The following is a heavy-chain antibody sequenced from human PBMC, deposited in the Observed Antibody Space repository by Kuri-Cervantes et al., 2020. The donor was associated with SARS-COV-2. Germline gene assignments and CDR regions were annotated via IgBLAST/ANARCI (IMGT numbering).Heavy chain of an antibody. CDR2: IIPIFGTA. CDR1: GGTFSSYA. J-gene: IGHJ6*03. V-gene: IGHV1-69*13. D-gene: IGHD3-9*01. Sequence: SVKVSCKASGGTFSSYAISWVRQAPGKGLEWMGGIIPIFGTANYAQKFQGRVTITADESTSTAYMELSSLRSEDTAVYYCARTRYFDWLLDAYYYYFMDVWGEGTTVTVSS. CDR3: ARTRYFDWLLDAYYYYFMDV.